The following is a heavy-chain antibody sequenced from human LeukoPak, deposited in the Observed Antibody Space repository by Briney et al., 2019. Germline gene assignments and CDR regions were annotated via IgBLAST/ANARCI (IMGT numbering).Heavy chain of an antibody. CDR2: IYSGGST. CDR1: GFTVSSNY. CDR3: ARSEQWLAWNY. V-gene: IGHV3-53*01. J-gene: IGHJ1*01. D-gene: IGHD6-19*01. Sequence: GGSLRLSCAASGFTVSSNYMSWVRQAPGKGLEWVSVIYSGGSTYYADSVKGCFTISRDNSKNTLYLQMNSLRADDTAMYYCARSEQWLAWNYWGQGTLVTVSS.